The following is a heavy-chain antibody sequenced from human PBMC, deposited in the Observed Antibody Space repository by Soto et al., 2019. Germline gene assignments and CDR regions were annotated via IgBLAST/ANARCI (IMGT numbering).Heavy chain of an antibody. J-gene: IGHJ6*02. Sequence: QVRLIQSGAEVTKPGASVKVSCRASGYSFTYYHIHWVRQAPGQGLEWMGMINPTGDSTSFAQRFQGRLTMTRDTSTSAIFMEVSDLTSEDTAVYYCARVPDDNRERLRNYGMDVWGQGTTVSVSS. CDR3: ARVPDDNRERLRNYGMDV. CDR2: INPTGDST. CDR1: GYSFTYYH. D-gene: IGHD1-1*01. V-gene: IGHV1-46*03.